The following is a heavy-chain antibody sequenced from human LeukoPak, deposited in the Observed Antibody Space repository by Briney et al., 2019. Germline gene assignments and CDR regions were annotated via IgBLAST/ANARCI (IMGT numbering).Heavy chain of an antibody. J-gene: IGHJ3*02. V-gene: IGHV3-23*01. D-gene: IGHD3-22*01. Sequence: GGSLRLSCAASGFTFSSYAMSWVRQAPGKGVEWVSAISGSGGSTYYADSVKGGVTISRDNSKTTLYLQMNSLRAEETAVYYCAKVPYDSSGSHKRRGAAFDIWGQGTMVTVSS. CDR2: ISGSGGST. CDR3: AKVPYDSSGSHKRRGAAFDI. CDR1: GFTFSSYA.